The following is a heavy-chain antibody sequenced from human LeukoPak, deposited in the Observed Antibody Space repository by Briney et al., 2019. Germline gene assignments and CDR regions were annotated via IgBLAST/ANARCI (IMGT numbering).Heavy chain of an antibody. J-gene: IGHJ3*02. Sequence: PSETLSLTCTVSGASLSSHYWSWIRQPPGKGLEWIGDFSYSGSTNYNPSLKSRVTISVDTSKNQFSLKLSSVTAADTAVYYCARGAPRIAAAGNDAFDIRGQGTMVTVSS. V-gene: IGHV4-59*08. CDR2: FSYSGST. CDR1: GASLSSHY. D-gene: IGHD6-13*01. CDR3: ARGAPRIAAAGNDAFDI.